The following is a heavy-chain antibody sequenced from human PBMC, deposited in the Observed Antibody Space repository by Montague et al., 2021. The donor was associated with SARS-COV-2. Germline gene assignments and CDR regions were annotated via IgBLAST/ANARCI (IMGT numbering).Heavy chain of an antibody. CDR1: GDSISTSY. D-gene: IGHD2-15*01. V-gene: IGHV4-59*01. Sequence: SETLSLTCTVSGDSISTSYWAWIRQPPGQGLELIGNIYYSGRTSYNSSLNSRVTISVDTYTNQVYLNLSSVTAADTAVYFCARAERRNTDTTHRYYYQGMDLWGQGTTVTVSS. CDR2: IYYSGRT. J-gene: IGHJ6*02. CDR3: ARAERRNTDTTHRYYYQGMDL.